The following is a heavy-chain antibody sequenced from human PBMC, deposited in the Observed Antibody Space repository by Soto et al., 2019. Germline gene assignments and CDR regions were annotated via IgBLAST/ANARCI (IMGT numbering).Heavy chain of an antibody. CDR1: GGSTSSYY. CDR3: ARLVVVAAGTLYYYYGMDV. D-gene: IGHD2-15*01. J-gene: IGHJ6*02. Sequence: SETLSLTCSVSGGSTSSYYWNWIRQPPGKGLEWIGYVYHSGATNYDPSLKSRVTMSVDTSKNQFSLKLSSVTAADTAVYYCARLVVVAAGTLYYYYGMDVWGQGTTVTVSS. V-gene: IGHV4-59*12. CDR2: VYHSGAT.